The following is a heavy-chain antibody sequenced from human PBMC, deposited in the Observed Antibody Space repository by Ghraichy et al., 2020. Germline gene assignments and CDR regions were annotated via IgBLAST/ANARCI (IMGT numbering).Heavy chain of an antibody. CDR3: AKDMMVLRTFGWLLFFDD. V-gene: IGHV3-23*01. D-gene: IGHD5-12*01. Sequence: GGSLRLSCAASGFTFRDYAMTWVRQAPGKGLEWVSSITDSGYNTYYADSVKGRFTISRDNSRNTLSFQMNSLRAEDTAIYYCAKDMMVLRTFGWLLFFDDWGQGSLVTVSS. CDR1: GFTFRDYA. CDR2: ITDSGYNT. J-gene: IGHJ4*02.